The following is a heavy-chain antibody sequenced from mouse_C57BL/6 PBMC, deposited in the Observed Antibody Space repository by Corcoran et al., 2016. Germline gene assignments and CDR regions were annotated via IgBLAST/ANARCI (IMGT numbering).Heavy chain of an antibody. J-gene: IGHJ3*01. D-gene: IGHD1-1*01. V-gene: IGHV1-81*01. CDR2: IYPRSGNT. CDR1: GYTFTSYG. CDR3: ARRFITTVVARDGWFAY. Sequence: QVQLQQSGAELAMPGASVKLSCKASGYTFTSYGISWVKQRTGQGLEWIGEIYPRSGNTYYNEKFKGKATLTADKSSSTAYMELRSLTSEDSAVYFCARRFITTVVARDGWFAYWGQGTLVTVSA.